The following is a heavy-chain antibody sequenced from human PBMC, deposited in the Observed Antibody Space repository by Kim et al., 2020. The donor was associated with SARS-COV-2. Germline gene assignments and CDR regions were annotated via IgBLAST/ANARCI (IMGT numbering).Heavy chain of an antibody. Sequence: ASVKVSCKASGYTFTSYYMHWVRQAPGQGLEWMGIINPSGGSTSYAQKFQGRVTMTRDTSTSTVYMELSSLRSEDTAVYYCARDVEEEINYYYYYGMDVWGQGTTVTVSS. CDR3: ARDVEEEINYYYYYGMDV. V-gene: IGHV1-46*01. J-gene: IGHJ6*02. CDR2: INPSGGST. CDR1: GYTFTSYY.